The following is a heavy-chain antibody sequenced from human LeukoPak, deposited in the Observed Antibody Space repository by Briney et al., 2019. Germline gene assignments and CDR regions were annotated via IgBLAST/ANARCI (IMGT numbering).Heavy chain of an antibody. CDR1: GFPFSIYE. V-gene: IGHV3-48*03. Sequence: TGGSLRLSCAVSGFPFSIYEMNWVRQAPGKGLEWVSNIGSSGTTIYYADSVKGRFSISRDNAKSSLYLQMNSLRVEDTAVYYCALLAVASDFDYWGQGALATVSS. D-gene: IGHD6-19*01. J-gene: IGHJ4*02. CDR2: IGSSGTTI. CDR3: ALLAVASDFDY.